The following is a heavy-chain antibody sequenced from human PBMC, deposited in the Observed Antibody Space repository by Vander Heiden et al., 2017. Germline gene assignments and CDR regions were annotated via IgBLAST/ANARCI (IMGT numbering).Heavy chain of an antibody. CDR2: ISSSSSYI. CDR1: GFTFSSYS. CDR3: ARDGVLGSSGYYHHDY. J-gene: IGHJ4*02. Sequence: EVQLVESGGGLVKPGGSLRLSCAASGFTFSSYSMNWCRQAPGKGLEWVSSISSSSSYIYYADSVKGRFTISRDNAKNSLYLQMNSLRAEDTAVYYCARDGVLGSSGYYHHDYWGQGTLVTVSS. D-gene: IGHD3-22*01. V-gene: IGHV3-21*01.